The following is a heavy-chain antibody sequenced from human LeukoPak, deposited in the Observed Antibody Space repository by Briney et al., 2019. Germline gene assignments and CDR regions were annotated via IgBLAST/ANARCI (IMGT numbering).Heavy chain of an antibody. Sequence: ASVKVSCKASGYTFTGYYMHWVRQAPGQGLEWMGWINPNRGGTNYAQKFQGRVTMTRDTSISTAYMELSRLRSDDTAVYYCAKEAYYYDSSGYSVAAEYFQHWGQGTLVTVSS. CDR2: INPNRGGT. J-gene: IGHJ1*01. D-gene: IGHD3-22*01. V-gene: IGHV1-2*02. CDR1: GYTFTGYY. CDR3: AKEAYYYDSSGYSVAAEYFQH.